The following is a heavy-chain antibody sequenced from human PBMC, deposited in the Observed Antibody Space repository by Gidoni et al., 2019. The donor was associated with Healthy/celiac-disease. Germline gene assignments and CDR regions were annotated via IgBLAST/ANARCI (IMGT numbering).Heavy chain of an antibody. Sequence: QLQLQQWGAGLLKPSETLSLTCAVYGGSFSGYYWSWIRQPPGKGLEWIGEINHSGSTNYNPSLKSRVTISVDTSKNQFSLKLSSVTAADTAVYYCARGNRYYGSGSYYNQGRYFDYWGQGTLVTVSS. CDR3: ARGNRYYGSGSYYNQGRYFDY. J-gene: IGHJ4*02. CDR1: GGSFSGYY. V-gene: IGHV4-34*01. D-gene: IGHD3-10*01. CDR2: INHSGST.